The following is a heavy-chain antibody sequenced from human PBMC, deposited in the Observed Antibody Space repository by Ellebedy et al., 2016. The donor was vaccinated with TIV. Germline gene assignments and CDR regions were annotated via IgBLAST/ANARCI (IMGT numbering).Heavy chain of an antibody. Sequence: MPSETLSLTCTVSGGSISSHYWSWIRQPPGRGLEWIEYIYYGGGTNYSPSLKGRVTISVDTSKSQFSLKLTSVTAADTAVYFCARTDYGDHVGYFDSWGQGTLVTVSS. J-gene: IGHJ4*02. CDR1: GGSISSHY. CDR2: IYYGGGT. D-gene: IGHD4-17*01. V-gene: IGHV4-59*11. CDR3: ARTDYGDHVGYFDS.